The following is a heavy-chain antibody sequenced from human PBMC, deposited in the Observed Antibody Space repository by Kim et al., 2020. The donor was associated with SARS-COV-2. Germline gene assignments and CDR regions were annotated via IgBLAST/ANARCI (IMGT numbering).Heavy chain of an antibody. J-gene: IGHJ4*02. Sequence: AQKLQGRVTMTTDTSTSTDYMELRSLRSDDTAVYYCARRTVSVGATTEFDYWGQGTLVTVSS. V-gene: IGHV1-18*01. CDR3: ARRTVSVGATTEFDY. D-gene: IGHD1-26*01.